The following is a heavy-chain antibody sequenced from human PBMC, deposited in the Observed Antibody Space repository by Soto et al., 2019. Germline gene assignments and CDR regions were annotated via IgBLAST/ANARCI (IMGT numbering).Heavy chain of an antibody. Sequence: VSCKASGYTFTSYGISWVRQAPGQGLEWMGWISAYNGNTNYAQKLQGRVTMTTDTSTSTAYMELRSLRSDDTAVYYCARGSRLWVTTAWFDPWGQGTLVTVSS. CDR1: GYTFTSYG. CDR3: ARGSRLWVTTAWFDP. V-gene: IGHV1-18*04. J-gene: IGHJ5*02. CDR2: ISAYNGNT. D-gene: IGHD4-17*01.